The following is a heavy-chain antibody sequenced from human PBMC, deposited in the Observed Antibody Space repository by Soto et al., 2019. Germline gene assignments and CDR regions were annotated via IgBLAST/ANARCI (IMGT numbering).Heavy chain of an antibody. V-gene: IGHV4-34*01. CDR2: INHSGST. CDR3: ARLRGSIENPEYYYYGMDV. D-gene: IGHD3-16*02. CDR1: GGSFSGYY. J-gene: IGHJ6*02. Sequence: SETLSLTCAVYGGSFSGYYWSWIRQPPGKGLEWIGEINHSGSTNYNPSLKSRVTISVDTSKNQFSLKLSSVTAADTAVYYRARLRGSIENPEYYYYGMDVWGQGTTVTVSS.